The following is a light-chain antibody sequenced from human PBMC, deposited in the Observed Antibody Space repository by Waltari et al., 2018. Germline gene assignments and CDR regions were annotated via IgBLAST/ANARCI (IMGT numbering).Light chain of an antibody. CDR1: QGIAYY. V-gene: IGKV1-16*01. CDR2: GST. J-gene: IGKJ4*01. Sequence: DIPLTQSPSSVSSSVGYVFTITCRASQGIAYYVSWFQQKPGRAPKPLIFGSTTLMSGVPSRFRGSGAGTYFTLTITDLQPDDFATYSCHQYNSYPPTFGGGTKV. CDR3: HQYNSYPPT.